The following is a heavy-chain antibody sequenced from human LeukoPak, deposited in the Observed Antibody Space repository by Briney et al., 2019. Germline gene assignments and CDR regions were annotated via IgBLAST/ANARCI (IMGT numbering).Heavy chain of an antibody. D-gene: IGHD3-22*01. J-gene: IGHJ4*02. CDR1: GGSISSHY. CDR3: ARVGGPSGFDNFDY. Sequence: SETLSLTCTVSGGSISSHYWSWIRQPPGKGLEWIGYIYYSGSTNYNPSLKSRVIITVDTSKSQFSLKLSSVTAADTAVYYCARVGGPSGFDNFDYWGQGTLVTVSS. CDR2: IYYSGST. V-gene: IGHV4-59*11.